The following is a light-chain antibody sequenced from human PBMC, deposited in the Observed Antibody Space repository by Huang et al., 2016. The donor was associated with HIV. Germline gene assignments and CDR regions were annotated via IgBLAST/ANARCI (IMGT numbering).Light chain of an antibody. Sequence: DIVMTQSPDSLAVSLGERATINCKSSQSVLFRPNKKNYLVWYQQKPGQPPKLLIYWASTRESGVPDRFSGSGSGTDFTLTISSLQAEDVAVYYCQQYYSTPLTFGGGTKVEIK. V-gene: IGKV4-1*01. J-gene: IGKJ4*01. CDR2: WAS. CDR1: QSVLFRPNKKNY. CDR3: QQYYSTPLT.